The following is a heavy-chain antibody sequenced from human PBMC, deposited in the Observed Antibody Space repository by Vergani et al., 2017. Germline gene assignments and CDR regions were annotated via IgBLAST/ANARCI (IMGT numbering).Heavy chain of an antibody. J-gene: IGHJ4*02. CDR3: ARVRRGLVPAAFDY. D-gene: IGHD2-2*01. CDR2: IYHSGST. V-gene: IGHV4-30-2*01. CDR1: GGSISSGGYS. Sequence: QLQLQESGSGLVKPSQTLSLTCAVSGGSISSGGYSWSWIRQPPGKGLEWIGYIYHSGSTYYNPSLKSRVTISVDRSKNQFSLKLSSVTAADTALYYCARVRRGLVPAAFDYWGQGTLVTVSS.